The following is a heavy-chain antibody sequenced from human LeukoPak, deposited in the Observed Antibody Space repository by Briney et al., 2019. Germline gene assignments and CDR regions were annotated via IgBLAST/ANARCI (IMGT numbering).Heavy chain of an antibody. CDR3: AKSGEMVVPAAMPVWYFDL. J-gene: IGHJ2*01. D-gene: IGHD2-2*01. Sequence: PGGSLRLSCAASGFTFSSYAMSWVRQAPGKGLEWVSAISGSGGSTYYADSVKGRFTISRDNSKNTLYLQMNSLRAEDTAVYYCAKSGEMVVPAAMPVWYFDLWGRGTLVTVSS. CDR1: GFTFSSYA. V-gene: IGHV3-23*01. CDR2: ISGSGGST.